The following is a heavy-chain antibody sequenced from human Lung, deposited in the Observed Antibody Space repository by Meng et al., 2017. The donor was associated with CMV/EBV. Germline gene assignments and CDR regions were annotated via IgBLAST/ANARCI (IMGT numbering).Heavy chain of an antibody. CDR2: VNPSGGST. J-gene: IGHJ6*02. CDR1: GYTFTNYY. D-gene: IGHD6-13*01. CDR3: ARVLGQLVAPDVVDF. Sequence: ASXXVSXKASGYTFTNYYMHWVRQAAGQGLEWMGLVNPSGGSTTYAEKVQGRLTMTRDTSTSIVYMEMNSLKSEDTAIYYCARVLGQLVAPDVVDFWDHGTTVTVSS. V-gene: IGHV1-46*01.